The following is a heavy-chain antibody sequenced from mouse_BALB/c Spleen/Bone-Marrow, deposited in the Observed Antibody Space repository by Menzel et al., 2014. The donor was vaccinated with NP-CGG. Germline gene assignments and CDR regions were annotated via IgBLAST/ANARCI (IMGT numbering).Heavy chain of an antibody. CDR2: ISDGSSTI. V-gene: IGHV5-17*02. CDR1: GFTFXSFG. Sequence: DVQLVESGGGLVQPGGSRKLSCAASGFTFXSFGMHWVRQAPGKGLEWVAYISDGSSTIYFADTVKGRFTIFRDNPKNTLFLQMTSLRSEDTAMYYCARLDVGGYWGQGTTLTVSS. CDR3: ARLDVGGY. J-gene: IGHJ2*01.